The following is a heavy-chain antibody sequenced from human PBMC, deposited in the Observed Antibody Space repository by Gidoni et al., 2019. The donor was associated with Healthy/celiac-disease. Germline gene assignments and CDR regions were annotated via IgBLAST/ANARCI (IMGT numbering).Heavy chain of an antibody. CDR1: GGSISSYY. J-gene: IGHJ5*02. CDR3: ARDGNGAYYDFWSGYYPWFDP. Sequence: QVQLQESGPGLVKPSETLSLTCTVSGGSISSYYWSWIRQPPGKGLEWIGYIYYSGSTNYNPSLKSRVTISVDTSKNQFSLKLSSVTAADTAVYYCARDGNGAYYDFWSGYYPWFDPWGQGTLVTVSS. CDR2: IYYSGST. V-gene: IGHV4-59*01. D-gene: IGHD3-3*01.